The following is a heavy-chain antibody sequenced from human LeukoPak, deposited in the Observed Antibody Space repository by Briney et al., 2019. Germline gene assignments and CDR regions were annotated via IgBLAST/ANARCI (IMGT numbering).Heavy chain of an antibody. V-gene: IGHV3-11*01. D-gene: IGHD3-16*01. CDR3: ARRVPSQVITDYFDY. CDR2: ISSSGSTI. J-gene: IGHJ4*02. CDR1: GFTFSDYY. Sequence: GGSLRLSCAASGFTFSDYYMSWIRQAPGKGLEWVSYISSSGSTIYYADSVKGRFTISRDNAKNSLYLQMNSLRAEDTAVYYCARRVPSQVITDYFDYWGQGTLATVSS.